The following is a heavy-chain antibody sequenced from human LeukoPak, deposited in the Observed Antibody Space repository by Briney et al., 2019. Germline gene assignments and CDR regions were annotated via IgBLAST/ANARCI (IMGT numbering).Heavy chain of an antibody. Sequence: ASVEVSCKASGYTFTGYYMHWVRQAPGQGLEWMGWINPNSGGTNYAQKFQGRVTMTRDTSISTAYMELSRLRSDDTAVYYCARETGATYYYYMDVWGKGTTVTVSS. J-gene: IGHJ6*03. CDR2: INPNSGGT. CDR1: GYTFTGYY. V-gene: IGHV1-2*02. D-gene: IGHD1-26*01. CDR3: ARETGATYYYYMDV.